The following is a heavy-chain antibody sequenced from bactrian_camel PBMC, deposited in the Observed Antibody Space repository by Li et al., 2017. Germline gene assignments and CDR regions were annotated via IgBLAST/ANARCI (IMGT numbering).Heavy chain of an antibody. Sequence: VQLVESGGGLVQPGGSLRLSCAASGFTFTNNWMHWVRQAPGKGLEWVSSIYTGDDSTASVDSVKGRFTISRDNAENMLYLQMNSLRSEDTALYYCTKTLTGGRTFHIYGMDNWGKGTQVTVS. V-gene: IGHV3S19*01. CDR2: IYTGDDST. D-gene: IGHD5*01. J-gene: IGHJ7*01. CDR1: GFTFTNNW.